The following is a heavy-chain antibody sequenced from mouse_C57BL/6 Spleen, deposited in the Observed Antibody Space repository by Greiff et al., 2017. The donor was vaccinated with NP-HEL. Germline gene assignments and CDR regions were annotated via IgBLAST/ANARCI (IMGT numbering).Heavy chain of an antibody. CDR1: GYTFTSYG. Sequence: QVHVKQSGAELARPGASVKLSCKASGYTFTSYGISWVKQRTGQGLEWIGEIYPRSGNTYYNEKFKGKATLTADKSSSTAYMELRSLTSEDSAVYFCAREGDYDYEYWYFDVWGTGTTVTVSS. J-gene: IGHJ1*03. V-gene: IGHV1-81*01. CDR3: AREGDYDYEYWYFDV. CDR2: IYPRSGNT. D-gene: IGHD2-4*01.